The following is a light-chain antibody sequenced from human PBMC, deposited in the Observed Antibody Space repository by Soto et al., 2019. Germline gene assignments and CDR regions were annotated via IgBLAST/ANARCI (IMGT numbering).Light chain of an antibody. Sequence: EIVVTQSPATLSVSAGERATLSCRASQSVSSNYLAWYQQKPGQAPRLLIHGASTRATGVPDRFSGSGSGTDFTLTISSLEPEDFAIYYCQQRGNWPLTFGGGTKVDIK. CDR2: GAS. CDR1: QSVSSNY. CDR3: QQRGNWPLT. V-gene: IGKV3D-20*02. J-gene: IGKJ4*01.